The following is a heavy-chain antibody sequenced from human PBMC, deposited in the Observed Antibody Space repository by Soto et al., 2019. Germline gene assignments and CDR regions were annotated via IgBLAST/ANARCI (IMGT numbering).Heavy chain of an antibody. Sequence: SETLSLTCAVYGGSFSGYYWSWIRQPPGKGLEWIGEINHSGSTNYNPSLKSRVTISVDTSKNQFSLKLSSVTAADTAVYYCARGLVVFGVVDNWQFDPWGQGTLVTVSS. J-gene: IGHJ5*02. CDR3: ARGLVVFGVVDNWQFDP. V-gene: IGHV4-34*01. D-gene: IGHD3-3*01. CDR2: INHSGST. CDR1: GGSFSGYY.